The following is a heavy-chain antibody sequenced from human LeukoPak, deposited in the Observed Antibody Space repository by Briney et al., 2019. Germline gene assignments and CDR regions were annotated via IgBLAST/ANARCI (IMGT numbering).Heavy chain of an antibody. Sequence: PGGSLRLSCAASGFTFSSYAMSWVRQAPGKGLEWVSPISGSGGSTYYADSVKGRFTISRDNSKNTLYLQMNSLRAEDTAVYYCAKDIGDYDFWSGYPGHGYFDYWGQGTLVTVSS. CDR2: ISGSGGST. CDR1: GFTFSSYA. J-gene: IGHJ4*02. V-gene: IGHV3-23*01. D-gene: IGHD3-3*01. CDR3: AKDIGDYDFWSGYPGHGYFDY.